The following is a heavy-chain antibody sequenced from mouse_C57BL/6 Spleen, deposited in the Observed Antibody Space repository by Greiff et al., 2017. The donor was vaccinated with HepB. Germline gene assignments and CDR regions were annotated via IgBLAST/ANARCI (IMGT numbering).Heavy chain of an antibody. Sequence: VQLKESGPGLVKPSQSLSLTCSVTGYSITSGYYWNWIRQFPGNKLEWMGYISYDGSNNYNPSLKNRISITRDTSKNQFFLKLNSVTTEDTATYYCASSPYDYDGFDYWGQGTTLTVSS. CDR2: ISYDGSN. V-gene: IGHV3-6*01. CDR1: GYSITSGYY. J-gene: IGHJ2*01. CDR3: ASSPYDYDGFDY. D-gene: IGHD2-4*01.